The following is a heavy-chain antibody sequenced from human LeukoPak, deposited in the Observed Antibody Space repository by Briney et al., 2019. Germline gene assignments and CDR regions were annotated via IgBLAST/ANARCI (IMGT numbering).Heavy chain of an antibody. Sequence: PGGSLRLSCAAPGFTFSAYSMNWVRQAPGKGLEWVSSITSGDFVYFADSLKGRFTISRDNGKSSLYLQMNSLRAEDTAVYYCARGGFNMVRGVIIPSNSYFYYMDIWGKGTTVTVSS. V-gene: IGHV3-69-1*01. J-gene: IGHJ6*03. CDR1: GFTFSAYS. CDR3: ARGGFNMVRGVIIPSNSYFYYMDI. CDR2: ITSGDFV. D-gene: IGHD3-10*01.